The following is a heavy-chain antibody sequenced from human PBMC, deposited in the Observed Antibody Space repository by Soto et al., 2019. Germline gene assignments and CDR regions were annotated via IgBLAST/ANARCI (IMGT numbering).Heavy chain of an antibody. CDR3: ARLGWELLSGRRYFDY. CDR1: GYTFSDFA. CDR2: ISPYTGKT. J-gene: IGHJ4*02. V-gene: IGHV1-18*04. Sequence: QVFLVQSGSEVKKPGASMKVSCQTSGYTFSDFALTWVRQVPDKGLEWLGWISPYTGKTNYAQRVHDGVALTTAPSTRTAYLELRSLTYDDTAVYYCARLGWELLSGRRYFDYWGQGTLVTVSS. D-gene: IGHD1-26*01.